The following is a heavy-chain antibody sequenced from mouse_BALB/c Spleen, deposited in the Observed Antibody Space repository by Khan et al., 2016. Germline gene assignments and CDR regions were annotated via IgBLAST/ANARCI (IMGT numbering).Heavy chain of an antibody. CDR3: ARGTSALYYSLDY. CDR1: GYTFTDYA. Sequence: QVQLKQSGAELVRPGVSVKISCKGSGYTFTDYALHWVKQSHAKSLEWIGIISTYYGDATYNQKFKDKATMTVDKSSGTTSMELARLTSEDSAIXYCARGTSALYYSLDYWGQGTSVTVSS. D-gene: IGHD2-14*01. J-gene: IGHJ4*01. V-gene: IGHV1S137*01. CDR2: ISTYYGDA.